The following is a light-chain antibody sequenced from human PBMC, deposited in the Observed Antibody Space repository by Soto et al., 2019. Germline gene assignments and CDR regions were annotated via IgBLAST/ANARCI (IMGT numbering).Light chain of an antibody. CDR2: KVT. Sequence: QSALTQPASVSGSPGQSITISCTGTSSDVGGSAYVSWYQQFPGNVPRLLIYKVTNRPSGVSYRFSGSKPGNTASLTTSGLQAEDEADYFCTSSTTGSLYVFGTGTKVTVL. J-gene: IGLJ1*01. CDR1: SSDVGGSAY. CDR3: TSSTTGSLYV. V-gene: IGLV2-14*01.